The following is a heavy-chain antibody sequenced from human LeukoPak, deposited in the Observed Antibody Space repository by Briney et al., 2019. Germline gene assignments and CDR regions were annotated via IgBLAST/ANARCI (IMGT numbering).Heavy chain of an antibody. CDR3: ASPYSSSSEVDYYYYYMDV. D-gene: IGHD6-6*01. V-gene: IGHV1-69*13. J-gene: IGHJ6*03. CDR2: IIPIFGTA. CDR1: GGTFRSYA. Sequence: ASVKVSXKASGGTFRSYAISWVRQAPGQGLEWMGGIIPIFGTANYAQKFQGRVTITADESTSTAYMELSSLRSEDTAVYYYASPYSSSSEVDYYYYYMDVWGKGTTVTVSS.